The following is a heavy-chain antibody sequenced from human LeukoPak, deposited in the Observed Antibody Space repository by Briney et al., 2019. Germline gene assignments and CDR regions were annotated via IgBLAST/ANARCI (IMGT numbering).Heavy chain of an antibody. V-gene: IGHV4-31*03. D-gene: IGHD6-6*01. CDR2: IYYSGTS. CDR1: GGSIGMPGSY. J-gene: IGHJ4*02. Sequence: RASQTLSLTYTVSGGSIGMPGSYWTWIRQHPGKGLEWIVHIYYSGTSFYNPSLTSRVTISVDTTKNQFSLKLTSVNGADTAVYYCARIERSSYSLGFDYWGQGTLVTVSS. CDR3: ARIERSSYSLGFDY.